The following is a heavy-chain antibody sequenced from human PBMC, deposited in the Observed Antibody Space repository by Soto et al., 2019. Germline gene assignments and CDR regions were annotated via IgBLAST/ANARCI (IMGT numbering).Heavy chain of an antibody. D-gene: IGHD3-16*02. J-gene: IGHJ4*02. CDR3: ATCSGELSLSAQTFDY. Sequence: SETLSLTCTVSGGSISSGGYYWSWIRQHPGKGLEWIGYIYYSGSTYYNPSLKSRVTISVDTSKNQFPLKLSSVTAADTAVYYCATCSGELSLSAQTFDYWGQGTLVTVSS. V-gene: IGHV4-31*03. CDR1: GGSISSGGYY. CDR2: IYYSGST.